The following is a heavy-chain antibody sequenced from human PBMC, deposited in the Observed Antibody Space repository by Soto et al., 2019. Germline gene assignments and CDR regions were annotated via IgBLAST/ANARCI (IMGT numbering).Heavy chain of an antibody. CDR2: ISYDGSNK. CDR1: GFTFSSYS. D-gene: IGHD3-10*01. Sequence: QVQLGESGGGVVQPGRSLRLSCAASGFTFSSYSMHWVRQAPGKGLAWVAVISYDGSNKYYADSVKGRFTISRDKSKNTLYLQMSSLGAEDTAVYYCARDPLWFGAIPTAFDYWGQGTLVTVSS. CDR3: ARDPLWFGAIPTAFDY. V-gene: IGHV3-30-3*01. J-gene: IGHJ4*02.